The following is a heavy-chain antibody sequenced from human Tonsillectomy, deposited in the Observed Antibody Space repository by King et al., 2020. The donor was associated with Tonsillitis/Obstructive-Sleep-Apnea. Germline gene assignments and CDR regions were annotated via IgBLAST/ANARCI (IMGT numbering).Heavy chain of an antibody. CDR2: IYSGGST. Sequence: VQLVESGGGLIQPGGSLRLSCAASGFTVSSNYMSWVRQAPGKGLEWVSVIYSGGSTYYADSVKGRFTISRDNYKNTLYLQMNSLRAEDTAVYYCALSTVTPAWFDYWGQGTLVTVSS. D-gene: IGHD4-17*01. J-gene: IGHJ4*02. V-gene: IGHV3-53*01. CDR3: ALSTVTPAWFDY. CDR1: GFTVSSNY.